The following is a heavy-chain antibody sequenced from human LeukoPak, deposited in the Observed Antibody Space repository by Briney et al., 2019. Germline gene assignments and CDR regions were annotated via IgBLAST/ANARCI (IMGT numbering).Heavy chain of an antibody. CDR3: AKHPTMVRGVDDGLDL. D-gene: IGHD3-10*01. CDR1: GFRFGAYA. CDR2: ISGSGSNT. J-gene: IGHJ3*01. V-gene: IGHV3-23*01. Sequence: GGSLRLSCRVSGFRFGAYAMTWVRQPPGKGLEWVLTISGSGSNTYYADSVKGRFTISRDNSETTLYLQMNSLRVDDTAEYYCAKHPTMVRGVDDGLDLWGQGTMVAVSS.